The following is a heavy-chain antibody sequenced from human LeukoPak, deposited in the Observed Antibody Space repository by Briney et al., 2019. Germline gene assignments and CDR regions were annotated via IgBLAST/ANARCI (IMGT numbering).Heavy chain of an antibody. CDR1: GFTFSNYA. Sequence: GGSLRLSCAASGFTFSNYAVSWVRQAPGKGLEWVSAISGRGDNTYYADSVRGRFTISRDNSKNTLYLQMNSLRAEDTAVYYCARDTSAFLTGYYYMDVWGKGTTVTVS. CDR3: ARDTSAFLTGYYYMDV. J-gene: IGHJ6*03. D-gene: IGHD2-2*01. CDR2: ISGRGDNT. V-gene: IGHV3-23*01.